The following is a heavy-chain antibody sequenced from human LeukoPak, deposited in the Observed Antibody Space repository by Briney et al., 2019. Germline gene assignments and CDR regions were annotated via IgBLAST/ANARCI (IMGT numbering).Heavy chain of an antibody. CDR3: ARGGDYLDY. CDR1: GFTFTTYW. V-gene: IGHV3-7*05. Sequence: GGSLRLSCAASGFTFTTYWMSWVRQAPGKGLEWVANLKQDGSEKYYVDSVKGRFTISRDNANNSLYLQMNSLRAEDTAVYYCARGGDYLDYWGQGALVTVSS. J-gene: IGHJ4*02. CDR2: LKQDGSEK.